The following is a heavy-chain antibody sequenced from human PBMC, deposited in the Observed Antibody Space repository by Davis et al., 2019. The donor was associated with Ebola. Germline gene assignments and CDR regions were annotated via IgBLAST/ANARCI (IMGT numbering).Heavy chain of an antibody. CDR1: GDSVSGNSGA. V-gene: IGHV6-1*01. J-gene: IGHJ6*04. CDR3: ARGWLRTGLDV. Sequence: HSQTLLLTCAISGDSVSGNSGAWNWIRQSPSRGLEWLGRTYYTSKWYNDYAESVRSRVTVNADTSKNQLSLQLNSVTPEDTALYYCARGWLRTGLDVWGEGTTVTVSS. D-gene: IGHD5-18*01. CDR2: TYYTSKWYN.